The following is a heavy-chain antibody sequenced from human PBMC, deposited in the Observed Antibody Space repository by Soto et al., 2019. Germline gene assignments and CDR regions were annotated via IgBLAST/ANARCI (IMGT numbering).Heavy chain of an antibody. CDR3: ADGGLLLGGQSNWFDP. J-gene: IGHJ5*02. CDR2: IYYSGST. Sequence: SETLSLTCTVSGASISSSSYYWGWIRQPPGKGLEWIGIIYYSGSTNYNPSLKSRVTISVDTSKNQFSLNLSSVTAADTAVYYCADGGLLLGGQSNWFDPWGQGTLVTVPQ. V-gene: IGHV4-39*01. CDR1: GASISSSSYY. D-gene: IGHD2-15*01.